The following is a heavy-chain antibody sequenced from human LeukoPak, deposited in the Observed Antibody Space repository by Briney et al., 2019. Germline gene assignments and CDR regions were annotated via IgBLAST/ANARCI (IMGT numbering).Heavy chain of an antibody. CDR3: ARTNLHYTLAFVI. J-gene: IGHJ3*02. Sequence: QTQSLTCALSGGSIHIGGYSWTWIRQPPGRGLEWFGYMYPSGSTDYRPSPKNRIPKSIHRSKNKFSLRLTAVTAADTAVYYCARTNLHYTLAFVIWGPGTMVTVSS. V-gene: IGHV4-30-2*01. CDR1: GGSIHIGGYS. CDR2: MYPSGST. D-gene: IGHD3-3*01.